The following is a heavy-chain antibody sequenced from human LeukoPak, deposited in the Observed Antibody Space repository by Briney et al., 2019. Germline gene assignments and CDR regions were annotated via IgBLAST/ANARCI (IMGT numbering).Heavy chain of an antibody. CDR2: ISGSGGST. CDR1: GFTFSNYA. CDR3: ARGGPHDYSDYCFDY. D-gene: IGHD4-11*01. Sequence: GGSLRLSCVASGFTFSNYAMSWVRQAPGKGLEWVSVISGSGGSTFYADSVRGRFTISRDNSKNTLDLQMNSLRAEDMAVYYCARGGPHDYSDYCFDYWGQRTLVTVSS. J-gene: IGHJ4*02. V-gene: IGHV3-23*01.